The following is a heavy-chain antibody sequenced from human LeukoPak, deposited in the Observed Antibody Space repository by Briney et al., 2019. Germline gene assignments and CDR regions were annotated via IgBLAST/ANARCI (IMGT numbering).Heavy chain of an antibody. CDR1: GGTFSSYA. Sequence: SVKVSCKASGGTFSSYAISWVRQAPGQGLEWMGGIIPIFGTANYVQKFQGRVTITADESTSTAYMELSSLRSEDTAVYYCAGGPTDYCSSTSCYAALDYWGQGTLVTVSS. D-gene: IGHD2-2*01. CDR3: AGGPTDYCSSTSCYAALDY. V-gene: IGHV1-69*13. CDR2: IIPIFGTA. J-gene: IGHJ4*02.